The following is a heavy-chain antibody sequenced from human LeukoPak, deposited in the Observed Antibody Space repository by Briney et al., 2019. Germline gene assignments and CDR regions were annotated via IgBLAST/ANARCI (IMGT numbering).Heavy chain of an antibody. CDR2: IYHSGST. D-gene: IGHD6-13*01. Sequence: PSETLSLTCTVSGYSISSGYYWGWIRQPPGKGLEWIGSIYHSGSTYYNPSLKSRVTISVDTSKNQFSLKLSSVTAADTAVYYCARGQQLVRHWFDPWGQGTLVTVSS. J-gene: IGHJ5*02. V-gene: IGHV4-38-2*02. CDR1: GYSISSGYY. CDR3: ARGQQLVRHWFDP.